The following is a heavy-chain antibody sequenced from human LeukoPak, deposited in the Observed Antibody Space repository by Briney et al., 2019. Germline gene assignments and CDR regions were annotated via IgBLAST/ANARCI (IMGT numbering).Heavy chain of an antibody. CDR1: GFTFSSYE. CDR2: ISSSGRTT. CDR3: AKGMKRIAAAGTDFDY. Sequence: PGGSLRLSCAASGFTFSSYEVNWVRQAPGKGLEWVSYISSSGRTTYYADSVKGRFTISRDNAKNSLYLQMNSLRAEDTAVYYCAKGMKRIAAAGTDFDYWGQGTLVTVSS. V-gene: IGHV3-48*03. J-gene: IGHJ4*02. D-gene: IGHD6-13*01.